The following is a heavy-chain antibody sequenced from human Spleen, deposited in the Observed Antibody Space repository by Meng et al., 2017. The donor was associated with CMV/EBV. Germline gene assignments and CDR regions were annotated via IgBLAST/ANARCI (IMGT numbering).Heavy chain of an antibody. CDR2: ISAYNGDT. Sequence: ASVKVSCKASGYTFTNNGISWVRQAPGQGLEWMGWISAYNGDTNYVQKLQGRVTMTTDTSTSTAYLELRSLRSDDTAVYYCARDGAEGAFDIWGQGTMVTVSS. CDR3: ARDGAEGAFDI. D-gene: IGHD3-10*01. CDR1: GYTFTNNG. J-gene: IGHJ3*02. V-gene: IGHV1-18*01.